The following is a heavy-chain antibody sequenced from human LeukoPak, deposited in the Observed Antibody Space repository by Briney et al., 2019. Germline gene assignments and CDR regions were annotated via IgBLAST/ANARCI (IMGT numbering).Heavy chain of an antibody. CDR2: INPNSGGT. V-gene: IGHV1-2*02. Sequence: ASVKVSCKASGCTFTGYYMHWVRQAPGQGLEWMGWINPNSGGTNYAQKFQGRVTMTRDTSISTAYMELSRLRSDDTAVYYCARDLNPRYCGSGGSCYSYWGQGTLVTVSS. J-gene: IGHJ4*02. CDR3: ARDLNPRYCGSGGSCYSY. D-gene: IGHD2-15*01. CDR1: GCTFTGYY.